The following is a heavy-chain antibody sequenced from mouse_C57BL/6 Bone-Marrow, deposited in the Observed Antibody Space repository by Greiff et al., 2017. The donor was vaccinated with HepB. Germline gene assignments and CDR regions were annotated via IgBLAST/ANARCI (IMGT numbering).Heavy chain of an antibody. CDR1: GYTFTNYW. J-gene: IGHJ1*03. Sequence: QVQLQQSGAELVRPGTSVKMSCKASGYTFTNYWTGWAKTRPGHGLEWIGDIYPGGGYTNYNEKFKGKATLTADKSSSTAYMQFRSLTSDDSAIYSCARSATVVATDWYVDVWGTGTTVTVSS. D-gene: IGHD1-1*01. V-gene: IGHV1-63*01. CDR2: IYPGGGYT. CDR3: ARSATVVATDWYVDV.